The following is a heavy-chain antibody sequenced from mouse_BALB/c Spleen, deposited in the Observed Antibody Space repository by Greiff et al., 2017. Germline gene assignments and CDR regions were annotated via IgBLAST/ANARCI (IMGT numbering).Heavy chain of an antibody. CDR2: IWGDGST. CDR3: ARNTIYYGSSYAMDY. V-gene: IGHV2-6-7*01. D-gene: IGHD1-1*01. Sequence: VQLQESGPGLVAPSQSLSITCTVSGFSLTGYGVNWVRQPPGKGLEWLGMIWGDGSTDYNSALKSRLSISKDNSKSQVFLKMNSLQTDDTARYYCARNTIYYGSSYAMDYWGQGTSVTVSS. J-gene: IGHJ4*01. CDR1: GFSLTGYG.